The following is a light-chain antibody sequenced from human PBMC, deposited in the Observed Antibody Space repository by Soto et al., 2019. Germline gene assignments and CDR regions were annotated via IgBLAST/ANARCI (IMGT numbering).Light chain of an antibody. J-gene: IGKJ1*01. CDR2: DAS. V-gene: IGKV1-5*01. CDR1: QSISSW. Sequence: DIQMTQSPSTLSASVGDRVTITCRASQSISSWLAWYQQKPGKAPKLLIYDASSLESGVPSRFSGSGSGTEFTLTISCLQPDDFATYDCQQYNSYWTFGQGTKVEIK. CDR3: QQYNSYWT.